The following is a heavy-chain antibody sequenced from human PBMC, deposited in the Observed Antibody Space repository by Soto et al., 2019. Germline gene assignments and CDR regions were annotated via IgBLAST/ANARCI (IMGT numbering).Heavy chain of an antibody. J-gene: IGHJ4*02. V-gene: IGHV1-18*01. D-gene: IGHD2-2*01. Sequence: QVPLAQSGAEVKKPGASVKVSCKASGYTFTSYGISWVRQAPGQGLEWMGWISANNGNTNYAQKFQGRVTMTTDTSTSTAYMELRSLRSDDTAVYYCARASCSSTSCYGGYSGQGTLVTVSS. CDR2: ISANNGNT. CDR1: GYTFTSYG. CDR3: ARASCSSTSCYGGY.